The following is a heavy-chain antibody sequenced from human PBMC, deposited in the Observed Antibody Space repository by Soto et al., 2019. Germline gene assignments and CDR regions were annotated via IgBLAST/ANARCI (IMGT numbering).Heavy chain of an antibody. V-gene: IGHV4-34*01. CDR1: GGSFSGYY. Sequence: PSETLSLTCAVYGGSFSGYYWSWIRQPPGKGLEWIGEINHSGSTNYNPSLKSRVTISVDTSKNQFSLKLSSVTAADTAVYYCAREGTMRAFDIWGQGTMVTVSS. D-gene: IGHD1-1*01. CDR3: AREGTMRAFDI. CDR2: INHSGST. J-gene: IGHJ3*02.